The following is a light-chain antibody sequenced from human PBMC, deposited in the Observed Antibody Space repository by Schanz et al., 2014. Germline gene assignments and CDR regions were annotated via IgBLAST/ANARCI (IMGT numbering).Light chain of an antibody. Sequence: QSALTQPASVSGSPGQSITISCTGTSSDIGNYDYVSWYRQHPGKAPKLIIYDVGDRPSGVSNRFSGSKSGNTASLTISGLQAEDEADYYCSSYTSSGVVFGGGTKLTVL. J-gene: IGLJ2*01. CDR1: SSDIGNYDY. V-gene: IGLV2-14*03. CDR2: DVG. CDR3: SSYTSSGVV.